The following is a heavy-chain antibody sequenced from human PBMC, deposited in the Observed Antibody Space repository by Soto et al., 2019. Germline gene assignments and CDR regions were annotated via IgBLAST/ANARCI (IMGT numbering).Heavy chain of an antibody. V-gene: IGHV4-59*01. Sequence: QVQLQESGPGLVKPSETLSLTCTVSGGSISSYYWSWIRQPPGKGLEWIGYIYYSGSTNYNPSLKSRVTISVDTSKNQFSLKRSSVTAADTAVYYCARAGTNYYGSGSRHFDYWGQGTLVTVSS. CDR3: ARAGTNYYGSGSRHFDY. CDR2: IYYSGST. CDR1: GGSISSYY. J-gene: IGHJ4*02. D-gene: IGHD3-10*01.